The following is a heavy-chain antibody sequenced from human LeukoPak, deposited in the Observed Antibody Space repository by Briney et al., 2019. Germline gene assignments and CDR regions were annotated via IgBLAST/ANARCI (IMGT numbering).Heavy chain of an antibody. Sequence: PSETLSLTCTVSGGSISSYYWSWIRQPAGKGLEWIGRIYTSGSTNYNASLKSRVTMSVDTSKNQFSLKLSSVTAADTAVYYCARQNSWDYDSSLKNWGQGTLVTVSS. D-gene: IGHD3-22*01. CDR3: ARQNSWDYDSSLKN. CDR1: GGSISSYY. J-gene: IGHJ4*02. V-gene: IGHV4-4*07. CDR2: IYTSGST.